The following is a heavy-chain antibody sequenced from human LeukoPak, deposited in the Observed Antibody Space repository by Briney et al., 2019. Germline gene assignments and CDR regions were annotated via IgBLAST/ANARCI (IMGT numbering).Heavy chain of an antibody. CDR1: GFTFSAYA. D-gene: IGHD2-15*01. CDR2: ISGSTGRT. V-gene: IGHV3-23*01. J-gene: IGHJ4*02. Sequence: GGSLRLSCAASGFTFSAYAMSWVRQAPGKGLEWVSAISGSTGRTYYADSVKGRFTISRDNSKNTLYLQMNNLRAEDTAVYYCAPRVVGSAPFDYWGQGTLVTVSS. CDR3: APRVVGSAPFDY.